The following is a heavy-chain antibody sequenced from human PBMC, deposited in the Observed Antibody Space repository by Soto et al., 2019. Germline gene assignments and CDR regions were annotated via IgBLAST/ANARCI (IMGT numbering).Heavy chain of an antibody. V-gene: IGHV5-51*01. J-gene: IGHJ4*02. Sequence: EVQLVQSGAEVKKPGESLKISCQGSGYTFTTYWIGWVRQMPGKGLEWMGIIYPPDSDTRYSPSFQGQVTISADKSVSTAYLQWSSLEASDTAMYYCARGTRPYSYGSFDHWGQGTLVTVSS. CDR1: GYTFTTYW. CDR3: ARGTRPYSYGSFDH. CDR2: IYPPDSDT. D-gene: IGHD3-10*01.